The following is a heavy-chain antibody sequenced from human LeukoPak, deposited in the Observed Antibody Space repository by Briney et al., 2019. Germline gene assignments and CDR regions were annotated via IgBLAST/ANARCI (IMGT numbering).Heavy chain of an antibody. J-gene: IGHJ5*02. D-gene: IGHD3-3*01. Sequence: GGSLRLSCAASGFTFSSYGMHWVRQAPGKGLEWVAFIRYDGSNKYYADSVKGRFTISRDNSKNTLYLQMNSLRAEDTAVYYCAKDTIFQTGWFDPWGQGTLVTVSS. CDR1: GFTFSSYG. CDR2: IRYDGSNK. CDR3: AKDTIFQTGWFDP. V-gene: IGHV3-30*02.